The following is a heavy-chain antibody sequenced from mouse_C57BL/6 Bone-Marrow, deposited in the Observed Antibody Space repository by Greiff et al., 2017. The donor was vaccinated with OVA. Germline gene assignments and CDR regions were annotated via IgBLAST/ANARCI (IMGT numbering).Heavy chain of an antibody. V-gene: IGHV14-4*01. D-gene: IGHD3-2*02. J-gene: IGHJ2*01. CDR1: GFNIKDDY. Sequence: VQLQQSGAELVRPGASVKLSCTASGFNIKDDYMHWVKQRPEQGLEWIGWIDPENGDTEYASKFQGKATITADTSSNTAYLQLSSLSSEDTAVYYCTTDRSGFFDYWGQGTTLTVSS. CDR2: IDPENGDT. CDR3: TTDRSGFFDY.